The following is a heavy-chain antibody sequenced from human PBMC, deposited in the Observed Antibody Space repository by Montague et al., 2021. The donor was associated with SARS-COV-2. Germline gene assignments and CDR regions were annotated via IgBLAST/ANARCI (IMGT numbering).Heavy chain of an antibody. V-gene: IGHV4-39*01. J-gene: IGHJ3*02. Sequence: SETLSLTCTVSGGSVNSGTYSWDWIRQPPGKGLEWIGSIHYSGSTSYNPSLKSRVTISMDTSKNHFSLRVNSVTAADSAVYFCARRPGASYYVFWSGGFDIWGQGTTVTVS. CDR2: IHYSGST. D-gene: IGHD3-3*01. CDR3: ARRPGASYYVFWSGGFDI. CDR1: GGSVNSGTYS.